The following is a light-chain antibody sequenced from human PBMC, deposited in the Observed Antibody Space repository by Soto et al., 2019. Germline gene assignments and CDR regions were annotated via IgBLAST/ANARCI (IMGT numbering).Light chain of an antibody. J-gene: IGKJ4*01. V-gene: IGKV3D-15*01. CDR3: QQYNNWPPLT. CDR1: QNIDNN. Sequence: ELVMTQSPATLSVSPGDRVTLSCRASQNIDNNLAWYQQRPGQPPRLLIYGASTRANGIPARFSGSGSGTEFTLTISSLQSEDFAVYCCQQYNNWPPLTFGG. CDR2: GAS.